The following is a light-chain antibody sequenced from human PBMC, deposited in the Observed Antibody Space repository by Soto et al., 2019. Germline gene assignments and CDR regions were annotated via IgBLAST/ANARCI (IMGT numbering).Light chain of an antibody. CDR2: DVS. CDR1: QGISSA. Sequence: AIQLTQSPSSLSASVGDRVTITCRASQGISSALAWYQQKPGKYPNLLIYDVSSLESGVPSRFSGSGSGTDFTLTISSLQPEDFATYYCQQFNTYPALTFGGGTKVEIK. J-gene: IGKJ4*01. CDR3: QQFNTYPALT. V-gene: IGKV1-13*02.